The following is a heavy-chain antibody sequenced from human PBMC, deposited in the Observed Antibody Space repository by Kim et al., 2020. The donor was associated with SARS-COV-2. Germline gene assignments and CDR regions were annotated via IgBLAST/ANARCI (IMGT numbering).Heavy chain of an antibody. D-gene: IGHD3-16*01. Sequence: SETLSLTCAVSGGSLISGDWWSWVRQPPGKGLEWIGEIYQSGSANYNPSLKSRVTLSVDSSKKQFSLTLTSVTAADTAVYYCARRDGGGGALDIWGQGTMVSVSS. CDR2: IYQSGSA. J-gene: IGHJ3*02. CDR1: GGSLISGDW. CDR3: ARRDGGGGALDI. V-gene: IGHV4-4*02.